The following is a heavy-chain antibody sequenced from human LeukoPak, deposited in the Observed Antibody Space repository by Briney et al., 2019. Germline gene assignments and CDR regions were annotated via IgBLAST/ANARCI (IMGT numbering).Heavy chain of an antibody. D-gene: IGHD1-26*01. Sequence: SVKVSCKASGGTFSSYAISWVRQAPGQGLEWMGGIIPIFGTANCAQKFQGRVTITADESTSTAYMELSSLRSEDTAVYYCARGESYYGHDAFDIWGQGTMVTVSS. V-gene: IGHV1-69*01. CDR2: IIPIFGTA. J-gene: IGHJ3*02. CDR3: ARGESYYGHDAFDI. CDR1: GGTFSSYA.